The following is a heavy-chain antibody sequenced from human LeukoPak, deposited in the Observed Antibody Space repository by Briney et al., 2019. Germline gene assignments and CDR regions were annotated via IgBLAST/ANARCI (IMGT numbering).Heavy chain of an antibody. D-gene: IGHD3-3*01. V-gene: IGHV4-4*07. CDR2: IYTSGST. J-gene: IGHJ6*02. Sequence: ASQTLSLTCTVSSGSISSYYWSWIRQPAGKGLEWIGRIYTSGSTNSNPSLKSRVTMSVDTSKNQFSLKLSSVTAADTAVYYCASNYDSALGYYYYGMDVWGQGTTVTVSS. CDR1: SGSISSYY. CDR3: ASNYDSALGYYYYGMDV.